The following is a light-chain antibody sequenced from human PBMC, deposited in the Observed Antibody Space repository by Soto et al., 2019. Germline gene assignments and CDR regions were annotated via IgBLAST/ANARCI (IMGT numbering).Light chain of an antibody. V-gene: IGKV1-27*01. Sequence: DIQMTQSPSSLPASVGDRVTITCRASQGISNYLAWYQQKPGKVPKLLIYAASTLQSGVPSRFSGSGSGTDFTLTISSLQPEDVATYYCQKYNSAARTFGQGTRVEIK. CDR2: AAS. CDR3: QKYNSAART. CDR1: QGISNY. J-gene: IGKJ1*01.